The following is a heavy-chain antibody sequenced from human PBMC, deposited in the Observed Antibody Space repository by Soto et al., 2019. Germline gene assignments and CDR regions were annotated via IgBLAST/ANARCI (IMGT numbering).Heavy chain of an antibody. Sequence: ASVKVSCKAAGYTFSTYTMNWVRQAPGQSLERMGWINAGSGNTKYSQNFQGRVSITRDTSASTVYMELTGLKSEDTAMYYCARDTETLGPRANDALDIWGQGTMVTVSS. CDR2: INAGSGNT. CDR1: GYTFSTYT. V-gene: IGHV1-3*01. J-gene: IGHJ3*02. D-gene: IGHD3-3*02. CDR3: ARDTETLGPRANDALDI.